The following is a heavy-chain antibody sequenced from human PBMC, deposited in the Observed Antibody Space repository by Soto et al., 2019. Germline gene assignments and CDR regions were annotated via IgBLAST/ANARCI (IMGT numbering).Heavy chain of an antibody. Sequence: VGSLRLSCAASGFTFSSYAMHWVRQAPGKGLEWVAVISYDGSNKYYADSVKGRFTISRDNSKNTLYLQMNSLRAEDTAVYYCARAPDYWGQGTLVTVSS. J-gene: IGHJ4*02. CDR3: ARAPDY. V-gene: IGHV3-30-3*01. CDR1: GFTFSSYA. CDR2: ISYDGSNK.